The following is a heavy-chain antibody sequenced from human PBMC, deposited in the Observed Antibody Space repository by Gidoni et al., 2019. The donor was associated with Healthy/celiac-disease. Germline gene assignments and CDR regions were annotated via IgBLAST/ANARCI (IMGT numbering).Heavy chain of an antibody. V-gene: IGHV3-23*01. Sequence: EVQLLESGGGLVQPGGSLRLSCAASGFTFSSYAMSWVRQAPGKGLEWVSAISGSGGSTYYADSVKGRFTISRDNSKNTLYLQMNSLRAEDTAVYYCAKHRGGGDVVVVAATPAWFDPWGQGTLVTVSS. CDR1: GFTFSSYA. CDR3: AKHRGGGDVVVVAATPAWFDP. D-gene: IGHD2-15*01. CDR2: ISGSGGST. J-gene: IGHJ5*02.